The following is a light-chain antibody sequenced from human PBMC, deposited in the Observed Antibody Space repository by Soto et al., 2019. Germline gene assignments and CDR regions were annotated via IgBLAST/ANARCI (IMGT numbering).Light chain of an antibody. CDR2: SNN. J-gene: IGLJ2*01. CDR1: SSNIGSNT. Sequence: QSVLTQPPSASGTPGQRVTISCSGSSSNIGSNTVNWYQQLPGTAPKLLIYSNNQRPSGVPDRFSGSKSGTSASLAISGLHSEDEADYYCAAWDDSLNAEVFGGGTKLTV. V-gene: IGLV1-44*01. CDR3: AAWDDSLNAEV.